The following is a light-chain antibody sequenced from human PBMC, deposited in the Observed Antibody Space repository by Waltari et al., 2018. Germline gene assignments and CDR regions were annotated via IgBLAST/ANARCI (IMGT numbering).Light chain of an antibody. J-gene: IGLJ3*02. CDR2: DVN. CDR1: SRRVGHYNY. CDR3: CSYTINTTFV. V-gene: IGLV2-23*02. Sequence: QSALTQPASVSGSPGQSIPLSCTGTSRRVGHYNYSSWYQQRPAKAPKLVIFDVNKRPSGLSNRFSGSKSGYTASLTISGLQAEDEADYYCCSYTINTTFVFGGGTKLTVL.